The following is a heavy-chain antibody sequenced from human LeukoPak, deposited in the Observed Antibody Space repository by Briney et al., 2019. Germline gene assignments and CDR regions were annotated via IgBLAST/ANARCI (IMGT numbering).Heavy chain of an antibody. V-gene: IGHV3-21*01. D-gene: IGHD6-13*01. J-gene: IGHJ5*02. CDR1: GFTFSSYS. CDR2: ISSSSSYI. Sequence: GGSPRLSCAASGFTFSSYSMNWVRQAPGKGLEWVSSISSSSSYIYYADSVKGRFTISRDNAKNSLYLQMNSLRAEDTAVYYCARDPYSSSWTKGWFDPWGQGTLVTVSS. CDR3: ARDPYSSSWTKGWFDP.